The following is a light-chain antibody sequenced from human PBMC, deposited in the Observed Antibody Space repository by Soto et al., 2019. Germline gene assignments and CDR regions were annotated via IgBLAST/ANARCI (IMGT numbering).Light chain of an antibody. CDR3: ATWDDRLNGYV. CDR2: SNN. CDR1: NSNIGSNT. V-gene: IGLV1-44*01. Sequence: QSVLTQSPSASGTPGQRVTISCSGSNSNIGSNTVTWYQQLPGTAPILLIYSNNQRSSGVPDRFSGSRSGTSGSLAISGLQSEDEADYYCATWDDRLNGYVFGSGTKLTVL. J-gene: IGLJ1*01.